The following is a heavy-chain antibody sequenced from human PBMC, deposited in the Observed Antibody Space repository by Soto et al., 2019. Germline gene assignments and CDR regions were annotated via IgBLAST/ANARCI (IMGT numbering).Heavy chain of an antibody. CDR3: AGRSGYDFPYYFDY. Sequence: PSETLSLTCIVSGVSVSDYYWSWVRQPPGKGLEWIGYISNSGSTRYNPPLKSRVTISVDTSKNQFSLKLSSVTAADTAVYYCAGRSGYDFPYYFDYWGQGTLVTVSS. V-gene: IGHV4-59*02. CDR1: GVSVSDYY. D-gene: IGHD5-12*01. CDR2: ISNSGST. J-gene: IGHJ4*02.